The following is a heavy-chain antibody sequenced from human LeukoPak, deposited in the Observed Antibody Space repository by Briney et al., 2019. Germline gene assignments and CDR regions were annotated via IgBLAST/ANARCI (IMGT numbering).Heavy chain of an antibody. CDR2: INLNSGGT. CDR3: ARSMFSVGASPQPSFDY. J-gene: IGHJ4*02. V-gene: IGHV1-2*02. CDR1: QYTFTDYY. Sequence: GASVKVSCKASQYTFTDYYMHWVRQAPGQGLEWMGGINLNSGGTNYARRFQGRVTMTSDTSISTAYMELSRLTSDDTAVYYCARSMFSVGASPQPSFDYWGQGTLVTVSS. D-gene: IGHD1-26*01.